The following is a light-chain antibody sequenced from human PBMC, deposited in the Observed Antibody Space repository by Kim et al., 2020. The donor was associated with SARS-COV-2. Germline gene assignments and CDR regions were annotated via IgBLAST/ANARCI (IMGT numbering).Light chain of an antibody. CDR2: GAS. J-gene: IGKJ2*01. Sequence: EIVMTQSPATLSVSPGERATLSCRASQSISTYLAWYQQKPGQAPRLPIYGASTRATGVPARFSASGSGTEFTLTISSLQSDDFAVYFCHQYNDWPPGDTFGQGTKVDIK. CDR3: HQYNDWPPGDT. V-gene: IGKV3-15*01. CDR1: QSISTY.